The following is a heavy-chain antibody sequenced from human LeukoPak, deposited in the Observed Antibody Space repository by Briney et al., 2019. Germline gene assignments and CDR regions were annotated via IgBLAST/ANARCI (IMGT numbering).Heavy chain of an antibody. CDR1: GFTVATNY. CDR3: ARIGDHFHWYLDL. V-gene: IGHV3-53*01. Sequence: GGSLRLSCTASGFTVATNYMNWVRQPPGKGLEWVSILYSGADTYYADSVKGRFVVSRDSSKNMLFLHMNALRPEDTAVYYCARIGDHFHWYLDLWGRGTLVTVSP. D-gene: IGHD3-3*02. CDR2: LYSGADT. J-gene: IGHJ2*01.